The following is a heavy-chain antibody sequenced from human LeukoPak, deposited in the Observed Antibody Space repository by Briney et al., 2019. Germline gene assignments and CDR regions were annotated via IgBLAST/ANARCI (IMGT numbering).Heavy chain of an antibody. J-gene: IGHJ3*02. CDR3: ARQAVVVVADRTRNAFDI. Sequence: SETLSLTCTVSGGSISSYYWSWIRQPAGTALEWIGRIYTSGTITYNPSLKSRVTISVDTSKNQFSLKLSSVTAADTAVYYCARQAVVVVADRTRNAFDIWGQGTMVTVSS. D-gene: IGHD2-15*01. CDR1: GGSISSYY. V-gene: IGHV4-4*07. CDR2: IYTSGTI.